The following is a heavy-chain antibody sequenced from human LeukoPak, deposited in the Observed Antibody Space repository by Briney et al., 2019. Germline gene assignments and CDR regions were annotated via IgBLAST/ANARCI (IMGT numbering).Heavy chain of an antibody. CDR1: GYTLTELS. J-gene: IGHJ3*02. V-gene: IGHV1-24*01. CDR3: ARADSLYSPDAFDI. D-gene: IGHD3-16*01. Sequence: ASVKVSCKVSGYTLTELSMHWVRQAPGKGLEWMGGFGPEDGETIYAQKFQGRVTMTEDTSTDTAYMELSSLRSEDTAVYYCARADSLYSPDAFDIWGQGTMVTVSS. CDR2: FGPEDGET.